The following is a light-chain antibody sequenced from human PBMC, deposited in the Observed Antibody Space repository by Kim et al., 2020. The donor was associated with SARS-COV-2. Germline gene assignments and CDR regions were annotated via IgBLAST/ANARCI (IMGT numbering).Light chain of an antibody. V-gene: IGLV1-44*01. Sequence: ELTQSPSASGTPGQRVTISCSGSSSNIGSNTVNWYQQLPGTAPKLLIYSNNQRPSGVPDRSSGSKAGTSASLAISGLESEDEADYYCAAWDDSLNGQVFGGGTQLTVL. CDR2: SNN. J-gene: IGLJ3*02. CDR3: AAWDDSLNGQV. CDR1: SSNIGSNT.